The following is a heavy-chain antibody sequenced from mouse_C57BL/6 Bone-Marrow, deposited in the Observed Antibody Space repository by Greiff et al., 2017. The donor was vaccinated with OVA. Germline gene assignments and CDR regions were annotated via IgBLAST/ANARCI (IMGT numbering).Heavy chain of an antibody. V-gene: IGHV5-17*01. Sequence: EVKLVESGGGLVKPGGSLKLSCAASGFTFSDYGMHWVRQAPEKGLEWVAYISSGSSTIYYADTVKGRFTISRDTAKNTLFLQMTSLRSEDTAMYYCARPFYDYFYYAMDYWGQGTSVTVSS. CDR3: ARPFYDYFYYAMDY. CDR1: GFTFSDYG. D-gene: IGHD2-4*01. CDR2: ISSGSSTI. J-gene: IGHJ4*01.